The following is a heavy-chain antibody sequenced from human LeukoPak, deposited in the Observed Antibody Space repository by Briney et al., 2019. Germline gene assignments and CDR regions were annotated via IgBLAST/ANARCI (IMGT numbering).Heavy chain of an antibody. CDR2: INPSGGST. J-gene: IGHJ4*02. D-gene: IGHD6-13*01. Sequence: ASVKVSCEASGYTFTSYYMHWVRQAPGQGLEWMGIINPSGGSTSYAQKFQGRVTMTRDTSTSTVYMELSSLRSEDTAVYYCARDVSGRRIAAAGGYFDYWGQGTLVTVSS. V-gene: IGHV1-46*01. CDR1: GYTFTSYY. CDR3: ARDVSGRRIAAAGGYFDY.